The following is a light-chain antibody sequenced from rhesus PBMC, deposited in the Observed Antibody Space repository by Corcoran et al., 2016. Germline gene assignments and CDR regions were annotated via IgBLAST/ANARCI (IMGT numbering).Light chain of an antibody. CDR2: AAS. CDR1: QGISNA. J-gene: IGKJ4*01. CDR3: QRRSSYPLT. V-gene: IGKV1-33*01. Sequence: DIHMTQSPSSLSASVGDKVTITCRASQGISNALAWYQQKPGKAPKLLIYAASKLQSGVTSRFSGSGSGTDFTLPISSLQPENFAVYYCQRRSSYPLTFGGGTKVEVK.